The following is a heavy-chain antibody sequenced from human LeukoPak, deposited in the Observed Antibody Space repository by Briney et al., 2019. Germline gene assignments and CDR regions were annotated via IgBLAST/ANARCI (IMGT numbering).Heavy chain of an antibody. CDR2: ISFDGSNK. D-gene: IGHD6-19*01. CDR3: AKDSLYSSGCFDY. V-gene: IGHV3-30-3*01. J-gene: IGHJ4*02. CDR1: GFTFSRYA. Sequence: GGSLRLSCAASGFTFSRYAIHWVRQAPGKGLEWVAVISFDGSNKYYADSVKGRFTISRDNSKNTLYLQMNSLRAEDTAVYYCAKDSLYSSGCFDYWGQGTLVTVSS.